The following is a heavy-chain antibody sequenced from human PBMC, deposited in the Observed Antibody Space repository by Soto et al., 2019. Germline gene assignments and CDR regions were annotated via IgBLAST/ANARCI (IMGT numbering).Heavy chain of an antibody. CDR2: ISAYNGNT. CDR1: GYTFTSYG. D-gene: IGHD2-15*01. Sequence: ASVKVSCKASGYTFTSYGICWVRQPPRQVLEWMGWISAYNGNTNYAQKLQGRVTMTTDTSTSTAYMELRSLRADDTAVYYCARAGPVYCSGGSCPSGDFDIWGQGTMVTVSS. V-gene: IGHV1-18*01. J-gene: IGHJ3*02. CDR3: ARAGPVYCSGGSCPSGDFDI.